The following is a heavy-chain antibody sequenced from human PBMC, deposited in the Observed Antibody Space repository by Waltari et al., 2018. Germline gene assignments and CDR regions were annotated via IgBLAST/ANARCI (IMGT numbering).Heavy chain of an antibody. CDR3: ARGKYQNDY. J-gene: IGHJ4*02. CDR2: IYTSGST. D-gene: IGHD2-2*01. CDR1: GGSISSGSYY. V-gene: IGHV4-61*02. Sequence: QVQLQESGTGLVKPSQTLSLTCTVSGGSISSGSYYWSWIRQPAGKGLEWIGRIYTSGSTNYNPSLKSRVTISVDTSKNQFSLKLSSVTAADTAVYYCARGKYQNDYWGQGTLVTVSS.